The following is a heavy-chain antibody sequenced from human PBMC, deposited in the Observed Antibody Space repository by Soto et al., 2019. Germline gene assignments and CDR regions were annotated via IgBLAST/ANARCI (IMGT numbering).Heavy chain of an antibody. J-gene: IGHJ4*02. Sequence: SLRLSCAASGFTFSSYAMSWVRQVPGKGLEWVSLIGGSGTNTYYADSVKGRFTISRDNSKNTLYLQMNSLRAEDTAVYYCAKVDYGDSFDYWGQGTPVTVSS. CDR3: AKVDYGDSFDY. CDR1: GFTFSSYA. CDR2: IGGSGTNT. V-gene: IGHV3-23*01. D-gene: IGHD4-17*01.